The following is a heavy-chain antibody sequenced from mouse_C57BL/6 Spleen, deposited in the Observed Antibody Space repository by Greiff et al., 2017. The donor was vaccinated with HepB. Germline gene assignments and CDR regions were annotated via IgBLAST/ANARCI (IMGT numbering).Heavy chain of an antibody. Sequence: VQLQQPGAELVMPGASVKLSCKASGYTFTSYWMHWVKQRPGQGLEWIGEIDPSDSYTNYNQKFKGKSTLTVDKSSSTAYMQLSSLTSEDSAVYYCARSYSNSAWFAYWGQGTLVTVSA. D-gene: IGHD2-5*01. CDR1: GYTFTSYW. J-gene: IGHJ3*01. V-gene: IGHV1-69*01. CDR2: IDPSDSYT. CDR3: ARSYSNSAWFAY.